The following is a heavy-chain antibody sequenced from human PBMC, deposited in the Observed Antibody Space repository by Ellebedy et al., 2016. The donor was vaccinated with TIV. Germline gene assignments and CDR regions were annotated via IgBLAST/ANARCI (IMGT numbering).Heavy chain of an antibody. J-gene: IGHJ4*02. V-gene: IGHV3-23*01. D-gene: IGHD6-19*01. Sequence: GESLKISCAASGFSINSYAFSWVRQAPGKGLEWVSSISSSGETTYYADSVKGRFTISRDRSRNTLNLEMRSLRGADTAVYYCVRDHGPAAVAGEFAYWGQGTLVTVSS. CDR3: VRDHGPAAVAGEFAY. CDR1: GFSINSYA. CDR2: ISSSGETT.